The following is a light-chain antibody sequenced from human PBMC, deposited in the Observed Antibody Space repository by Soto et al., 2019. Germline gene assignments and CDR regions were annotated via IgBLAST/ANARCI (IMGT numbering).Light chain of an antibody. CDR3: QQYYSTPPYT. CDR2: WAS. J-gene: IGKJ2*01. Sequence: DIVMTQSPDSLAVSLGERATINCKSSQRVLYSSNNKNYLAWYQQKPGQPPKLLLYWASTRESGVPDRFGGSGSGKDFTLTISSLQAEDVAVYYCQQYYSTPPYTFGQGTKLEIK. V-gene: IGKV4-1*01. CDR1: QRVLYSSNNKNY.